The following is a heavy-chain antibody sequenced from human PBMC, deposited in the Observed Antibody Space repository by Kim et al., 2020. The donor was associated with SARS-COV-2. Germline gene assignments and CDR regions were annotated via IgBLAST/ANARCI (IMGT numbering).Heavy chain of an antibody. V-gene: IGHV4-39*01. CDR2: IYYSGST. Sequence: SETLSLTCTVSGGSISSSSYYWGWIRQPPGKGLEWLGSIYYSGSTYYNPSLKSRVTISVDTSKNQFSLKLSSVTAADTAVYYCARPGVVVGASIPDYYGMDVWGQGTTVTVSS. CDR3: ARPGVVVGASIPDYYGMDV. CDR1: GGSISSSSYY. D-gene: IGHD1-26*01. J-gene: IGHJ6*02.